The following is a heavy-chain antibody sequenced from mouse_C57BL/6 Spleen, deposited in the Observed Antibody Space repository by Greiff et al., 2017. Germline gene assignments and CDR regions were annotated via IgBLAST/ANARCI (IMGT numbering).Heavy chain of an antibody. Sequence: EVHLVESGGDLVKPGGSLKLSCAASGFTFSSYGMSWVRQTPDKRLEWVATISSGGSYTYYPDSVKGRFTISRDNAKNTLYLQMSSLKSEDTAMYYCASQDDYDAWFAYWGQGTLVTVSA. V-gene: IGHV5-6*01. CDR2: ISSGGSYT. CDR1: GFTFSSYG. CDR3: ASQDDYDAWFAY. J-gene: IGHJ3*01. D-gene: IGHD2-4*01.